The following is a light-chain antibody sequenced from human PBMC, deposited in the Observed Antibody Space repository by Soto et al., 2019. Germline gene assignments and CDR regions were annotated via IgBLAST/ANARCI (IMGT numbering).Light chain of an antibody. CDR2: LAS. J-gene: IGKJ5*01. V-gene: IGKV1-5*01. Sequence: DIQMTQSPSTLSASVGDRVTITCRASQNIASWLAWYQQRPGKAPKLLIYLASTLEIGVPSRFSGSGSGTEFTLTITSLQPGDFATYYCQRYNSFSASFGQGTRLEIK. CDR3: QRYNSFSAS. CDR1: QNIASW.